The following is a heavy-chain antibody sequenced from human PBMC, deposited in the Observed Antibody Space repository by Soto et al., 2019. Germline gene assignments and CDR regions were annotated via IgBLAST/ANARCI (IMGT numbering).Heavy chain of an antibody. Sequence: PGGSLRLSCAASGFTFSYYNMHWVRQAPGKGLEWISFIRSNSGNTYYADSVKGRFTISRDNAKNSLYLQMNSLRAEDTAVYYCAKDEVVVAAVFDYWGQGTLVTVSS. CDR2: IRSNSGNT. J-gene: IGHJ4*02. D-gene: IGHD2-15*01. CDR3: AKDEVVVAAVFDY. CDR1: GFTFSYYN. V-gene: IGHV3-48*01.